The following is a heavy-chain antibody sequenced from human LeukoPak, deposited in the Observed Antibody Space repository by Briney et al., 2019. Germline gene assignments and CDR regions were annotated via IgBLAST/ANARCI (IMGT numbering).Heavy chain of an antibody. Sequence: ASVKVSCKASGYPFSAHFLNWVRQAPGQGLEWMGRINPNSGGTNYAQKFQGRVTMTRDTSISTAYMELSRLRSDDTAVYYCARARRDGYNGKDYWGQGTLVTVSS. J-gene: IGHJ4*02. D-gene: IGHD5-24*01. CDR3: ARARRDGYNGKDY. CDR1: GYPFSAHF. CDR2: INPNSGGT. V-gene: IGHV1-2*06.